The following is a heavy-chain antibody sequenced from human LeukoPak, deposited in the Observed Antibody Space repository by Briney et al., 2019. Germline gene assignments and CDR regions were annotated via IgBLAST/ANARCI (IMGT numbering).Heavy chain of an antibody. V-gene: IGHV3-74*01. Sequence: GGSLRLSCAASGFTFSTYWMHWVRQAPGKGLVWVSRINSDGSSTTYADSVKGRFTISRDNAKNTLYLQMNSLRAEDTAVYYCARVDYGGAWYFDSWGQGTLVTVSS. J-gene: IGHJ4*02. CDR3: ARVDYGGAWYFDS. CDR2: INSDGSST. CDR1: GFTFSTYW. D-gene: IGHD4-23*01.